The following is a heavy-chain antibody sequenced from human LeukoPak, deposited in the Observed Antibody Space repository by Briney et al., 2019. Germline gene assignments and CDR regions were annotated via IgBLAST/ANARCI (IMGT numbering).Heavy chain of an antibody. CDR2: IYYSGST. V-gene: IGHV4-59*01. J-gene: IGHJ4*02. D-gene: IGHD3-10*01. CDR1: GGSITSYY. CDR3: ARLSMVRGVPYFDY. Sequence: SETLSLTCTVSGGSITSYYWSWIRQPPGKGLEWIAYIYYSGSTNYNPSLKSRVTISVDTSKNQFSLKLSSVTAADTAVYYCARLSMVRGVPYFDYWGQGTLVTVSS.